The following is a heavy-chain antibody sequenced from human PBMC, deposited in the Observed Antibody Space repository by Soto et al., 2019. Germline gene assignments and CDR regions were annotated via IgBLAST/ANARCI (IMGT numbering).Heavy chain of an antibody. CDR3: ARDSGGYSLAFDY. CDR2: ISYDGSNK. Sequence: QVQLVESGGGVVQPGRSLRLSCAASGFTFSSYAMHWVRQAPGKGLEWVAVISYDGSNKYYADSVKGRFTISRDNSKNTLYLQMNSLRAEATAVYYCARDSGGYSLAFDYWGQGTLVTVSS. V-gene: IGHV3-30-3*01. CDR1: GFTFSSYA. J-gene: IGHJ4*02. D-gene: IGHD3-22*01.